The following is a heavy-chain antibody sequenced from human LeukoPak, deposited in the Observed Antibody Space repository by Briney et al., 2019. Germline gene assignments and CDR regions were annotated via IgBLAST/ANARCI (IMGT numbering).Heavy chain of an antibody. J-gene: IGHJ4*02. CDR3: ARWGVTRQFYLDD. Sequence: PGGSLRLSCVVSGFTFCNVGFHCVRQAPGKGLEWVAVTRFDGSNKEYADSVKGRFTISRDNSKKTLYLQMNSLRADDTAVYYCARWGVTRQFYLDDWGRGTLVTVSS. V-gene: IGHV3-33*01. CDR2: TRFDGSNK. D-gene: IGHD3-16*01. CDR1: GFTFCNVG.